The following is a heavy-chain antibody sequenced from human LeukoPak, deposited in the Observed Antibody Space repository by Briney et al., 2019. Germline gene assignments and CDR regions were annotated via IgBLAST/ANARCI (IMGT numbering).Heavy chain of an antibody. CDR3: ATGKIAVAGRGDFDY. Sequence: ASVKVSCKVSGYTLTELFMHWVRQAPGKGLEWMGGFDPEDGETIYAQKFQGRVTMTEDTSTDTAYMELSSLRSEDTAVYYCATGKIAVAGRGDFDYWGQGTLVTVSS. CDR1: GYTLTELF. V-gene: IGHV1-24*01. D-gene: IGHD6-19*01. J-gene: IGHJ4*02. CDR2: FDPEDGET.